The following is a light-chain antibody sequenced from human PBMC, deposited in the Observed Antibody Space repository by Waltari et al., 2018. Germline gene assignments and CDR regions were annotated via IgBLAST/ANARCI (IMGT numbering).Light chain of an antibody. CDR3: ATRDEGPTVV. CDR2: LTH. CDR1: ISTLGTHY. Sequence: QSVLTQPPSASGTPGQSVTNSCSGSISTLGTHYVYWYQQLPVTAPNLLIYLTHQRPSGVPDRFSASKSGTSASLAISGLRFEDEADYYCATRDEGPTVVFGGGTKLTVL. J-gene: IGLJ2*01. V-gene: IGLV1-47*01.